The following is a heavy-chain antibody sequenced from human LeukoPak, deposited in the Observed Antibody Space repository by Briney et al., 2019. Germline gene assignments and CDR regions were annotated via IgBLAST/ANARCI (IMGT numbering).Heavy chain of an antibody. Sequence: PGGSLRLSCAASGFNFRGYAMSWVRQAPGKGLEWVSSIGGSGGSTYYADSVKGRFTISRDNSKNTLYLQMNSLSTEDTAVYYCAKTTTGYSSGRYPGWPVDYWGQGTLVTVSS. CDR1: GFNFRGYA. J-gene: IGHJ4*02. V-gene: IGHV3-23*01. CDR2: IGGSGGST. D-gene: IGHD6-19*01. CDR3: AKTTTGYSSGRYPGWPVDY.